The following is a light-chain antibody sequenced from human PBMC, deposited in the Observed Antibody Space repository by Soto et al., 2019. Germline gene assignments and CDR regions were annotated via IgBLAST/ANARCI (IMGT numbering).Light chain of an antibody. CDR2: GAT. V-gene: IGKV1-17*01. Sequence: DIQMTQSPSYLSASVGDRVTITCRASLGIRNDLGWFQQKPGKAPERLIYGATTLQTGVPPRFSGSGSGTEFTLTISSLQPEDFATYYCLQNSSYPWTFGQGTQVGIK. CDR3: LQNSSYPWT. J-gene: IGKJ1*01. CDR1: LGIRND.